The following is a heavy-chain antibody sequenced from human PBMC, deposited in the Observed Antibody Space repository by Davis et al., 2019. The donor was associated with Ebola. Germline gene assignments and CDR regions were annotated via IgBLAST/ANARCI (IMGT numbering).Heavy chain of an antibody. CDR1: GGSFSGYY. Sequence: SETLSLTCAVYGGSFSGYYWSWIRQPPGKGLECIGYIYYSGSTNYNPSLKSRVTISVDTSKNQFSLKLSSVTAADTAVYYCARRMLRYFDRLGFGYWGQGNLVTVSS. V-gene: IGHV4-59*12. D-gene: IGHD3-9*01. CDR2: IYYSGST. CDR3: ARRMLRYFDRLGFGY. J-gene: IGHJ4*02.